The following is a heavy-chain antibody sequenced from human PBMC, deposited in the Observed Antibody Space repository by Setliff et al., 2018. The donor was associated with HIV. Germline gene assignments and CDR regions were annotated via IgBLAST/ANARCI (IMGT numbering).Heavy chain of an antibody. Sequence: PSETLSLTCTVSGGSISTCYVTWIRQPAGKGVEWIGEINHSGSTNYNPSLKSRVTISVDTSKNQFSLKLSSVTAADTAVYYCARTPPSVTTFHLDRSYYFDYWGQVTLVTVSS. V-gene: IGHV4-34*01. D-gene: IGHD4-4*01. J-gene: IGHJ4*02. CDR2: INHSGST. CDR1: GGSISTCY. CDR3: ARTPPSVTTFHLDRSYYFDY.